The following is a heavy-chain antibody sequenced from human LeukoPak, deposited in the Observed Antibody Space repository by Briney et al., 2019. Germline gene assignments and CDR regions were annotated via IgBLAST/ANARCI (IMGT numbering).Heavy chain of an antibody. D-gene: IGHD1-26*01. Sequence: SETLSLTCTVSGGSISSSSYYWGWIRQPPGKGLEWIGSIYYSGSTYYNPSLKSRVTISVDTSKNQFSLKLSSVTAADTAVYYCARPGAALDYWGQGTLVTVSS. CDR3: ARPGAALDY. CDR2: IYYSGST. V-gene: IGHV4-39*01. J-gene: IGHJ4*02. CDR1: GGSISSSSYY.